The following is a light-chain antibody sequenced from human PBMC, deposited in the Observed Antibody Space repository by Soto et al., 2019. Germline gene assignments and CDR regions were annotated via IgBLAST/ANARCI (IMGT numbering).Light chain of an antibody. CDR3: QQYNNWPPT. CDR2: GAS. J-gene: IGKJ1*01. V-gene: IGKV3-15*01. CDR1: QGVNSN. Sequence: EIVMTQSPATLSVSPGERATLSCRASQGVNSNLAWYQQKPGQAPRLLIYGASTRATGIPARFSGSGSGTEFTLTISSLQSEDFAVYYCQQYNNWPPTFGQGTKVEIK.